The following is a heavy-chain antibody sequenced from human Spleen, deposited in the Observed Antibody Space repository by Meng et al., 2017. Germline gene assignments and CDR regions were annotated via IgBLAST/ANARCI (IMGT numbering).Heavy chain of an antibody. CDR1: GGSFSDYY. J-gene: IGHJ4*02. Sequence: QGQPQQWGAGLLKPAETLSLTCVVSGGSFSDYYWSWIRQPPGKGLEWIGEINHSGSTNYSPSLESRATISVDTSQNNLSLKLSSVTAADSAVYYCARGPTTMAHDFDYWGQGTLVTVSS. CDR3: ARGPTTMAHDFDY. CDR2: INHSGST. V-gene: IGHV4-34*01. D-gene: IGHD4-11*01.